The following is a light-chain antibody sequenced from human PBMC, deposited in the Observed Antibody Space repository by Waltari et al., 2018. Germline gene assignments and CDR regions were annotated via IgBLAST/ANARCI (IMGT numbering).Light chain of an antibody. CDR3: QQRYAWPLT. CDR2: DAS. J-gene: IGKJ4*01. Sequence: IVLTQSPATLSLSPGERATPSCRASHTVTNYLAWYQQKPGQAPRLLIYDASDRATGIPARFSGSGSGTDFTLTISSLEPEDFAVYYCQQRYAWPLTFGGGTKVEIK. CDR1: HTVTNY. V-gene: IGKV3-11*01.